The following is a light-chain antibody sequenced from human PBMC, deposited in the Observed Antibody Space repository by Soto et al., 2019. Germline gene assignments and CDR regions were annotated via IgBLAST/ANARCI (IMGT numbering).Light chain of an antibody. Sequence: EIVMTQSPATLSVSPGERATLSCRASQSVSSNLAWYQQKPGKAPRILIYGASTRATGIPARFSGSGSGTEFILTISSRQSEDVAVYYCQQYNNWPPWTFGQGTKVDIK. J-gene: IGKJ1*01. CDR2: GAS. V-gene: IGKV3-15*01. CDR3: QQYNNWPPWT. CDR1: QSVSSN.